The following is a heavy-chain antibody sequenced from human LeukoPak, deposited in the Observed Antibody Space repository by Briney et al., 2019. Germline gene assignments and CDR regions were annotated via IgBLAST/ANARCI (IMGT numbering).Heavy chain of an antibody. CDR3: ARDGSKSCSGGSCYLNWFDP. CDR1: GFSFSDYW. D-gene: IGHD2-15*01. CDR2: INQGGSEV. V-gene: IGHV3-7*01. J-gene: IGHJ5*02. Sequence: GGSLRLSCGASGFSFSDYWMTWVRQAPGKGLEWVANINQGGSEVYYVASVKGRFTISRDNAKNSLYLQMTRLREEDTAVYYCARDGSKSCSGGSCYLNWFDPWGQGTLVTVSS.